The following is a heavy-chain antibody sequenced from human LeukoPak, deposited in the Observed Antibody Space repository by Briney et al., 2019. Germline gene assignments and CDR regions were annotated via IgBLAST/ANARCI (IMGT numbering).Heavy chain of an antibody. CDR1: GFTFSSYA. J-gene: IGHJ4*02. D-gene: IGHD5-12*01. Sequence: PGGSLRLSCAASGFTFSSYAMSWVRQPPGKGLEWVANIKQDGSEKYYVDSVKGRFTISRDNAKNSLYLQMNSLRAEDTAVYYCARGRTSGYSGYDYFWRYYFDYWGQGTLVTVSS. V-gene: IGHV3-7*01. CDR2: IKQDGSEK. CDR3: ARGRTSGYSGYDYFWRYYFDY.